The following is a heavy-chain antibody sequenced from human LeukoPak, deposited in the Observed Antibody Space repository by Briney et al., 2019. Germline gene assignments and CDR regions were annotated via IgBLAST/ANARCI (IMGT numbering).Heavy chain of an antibody. Sequence: SETLSLTCTVSGGSISSYYWSWIRRPAGKGLEWIGRIYTSGSTNYNPSLKSRVTMSVDTSKNQFSLKLSSVTAADTAVYYCAREATYSSSYWNYFDYWGQGTLVTVSS. CDR3: AREATYSSSYWNYFDY. J-gene: IGHJ4*02. D-gene: IGHD6-6*01. V-gene: IGHV4-4*07. CDR2: IYTSGST. CDR1: GGSISSYY.